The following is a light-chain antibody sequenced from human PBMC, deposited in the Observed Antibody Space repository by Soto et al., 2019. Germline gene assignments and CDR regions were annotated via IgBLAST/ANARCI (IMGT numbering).Light chain of an antibody. J-gene: IGKJ5*01. CDR2: DAS. CDR3: QQYEHLLP. V-gene: IGKV1-33*01. CDR1: QNINNY. Sequence: DIHITQCPSALSAAVEGRVTITCQASQNINNYLNWYQQKPGRAPKLLIYDASNLEAGVPSRFRGSGSGTDFTFTFSRLQPEDIATYYCQQYEHLLPFGHGTRLEIK.